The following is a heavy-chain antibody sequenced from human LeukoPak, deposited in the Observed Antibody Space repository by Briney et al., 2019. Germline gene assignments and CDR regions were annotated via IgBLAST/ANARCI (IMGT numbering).Heavy chain of an antibody. CDR3: ARPYSSSWAYFDY. Sequence: SETLSLTCTVSGGSISSSSYYWGWIRQPPGKGLEWIGSIYHTGSTYYNPSLKSRVTISVDTSKNQFSLKLSSVTAADTAVYYCARPYSSSWAYFDYWGQGTLVTVSS. J-gene: IGHJ4*02. CDR2: IYHTGST. V-gene: IGHV4-39*07. CDR1: GGSISSSSYY. D-gene: IGHD6-13*01.